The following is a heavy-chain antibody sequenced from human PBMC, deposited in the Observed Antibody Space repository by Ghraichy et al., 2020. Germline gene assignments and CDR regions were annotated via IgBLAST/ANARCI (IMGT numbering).Heavy chain of an antibody. CDR2: INSDGSST. CDR1: GFTFSSYW. CDR3: ARGYCSSTSCSALMYFDY. J-gene: IGHJ4*02. D-gene: IGHD2-2*01. Sequence: GGSLRLSCAASGFTFSSYWMHWVRRAPGKGLVWVSRINSDGSSTSYADSVKGRFTISRDNAKNTLYLQMNSLRAEDTAVYYCARGYCSSTSCSALMYFDYWGQGTLVTVSS. V-gene: IGHV3-74*01.